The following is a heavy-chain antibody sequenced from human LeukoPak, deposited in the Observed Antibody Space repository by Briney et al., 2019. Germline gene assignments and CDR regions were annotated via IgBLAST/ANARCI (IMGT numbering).Heavy chain of an antibody. CDR1: GGSISSYY. CDR2: ISHSGST. V-gene: IGHV4-59*08. D-gene: IGHD3-10*01. CDR3: ASFSWGSGSYNQEAIWSWFDP. Sequence: SDTLSLTCTVSGGSISSYYWSWIRQPPGKGLEWIGYISHSGSTNYNSSLKSRVTISVDTSKNQFSLELSSVTAADTAVYYCASFSWGSGSYNQEAIWSWFDPWGQGTLVTVSS. J-gene: IGHJ5*02.